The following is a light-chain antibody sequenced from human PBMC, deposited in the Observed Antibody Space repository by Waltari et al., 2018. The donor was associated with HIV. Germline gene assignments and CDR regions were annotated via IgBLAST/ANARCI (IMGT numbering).Light chain of an antibody. CDR1: SSNIGKHI. J-gene: IGLJ2*01. CDR3: APWDDSLNDLV. V-gene: IGLV1-44*01. CDR2: TNS. Sequence: QSVLTQPPSASGSPGQRVTISSSGGSSNIGKHIVIWYQQLPGAAPKLLIYTNSQRPSGVPDRVSGSKSGTSASLAISGLQSEDEADYYCAPWDDSLNDLVFGGGTNLTVL.